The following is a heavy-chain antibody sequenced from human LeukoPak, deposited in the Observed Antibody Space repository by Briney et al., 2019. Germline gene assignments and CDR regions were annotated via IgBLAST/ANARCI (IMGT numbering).Heavy chain of an antibody. CDR1: GGFMSSHF. CDR2: ISNSGST. CDR3: ARHGSPGFWSGYSPQFDY. J-gene: IGHJ4*02. D-gene: IGHD3-3*01. V-gene: IGHV4-59*08. Sequence: WDPLSLMCTVCGGFMSSHFWRGIRHPPGGGRVCIGYISNSGSTNYNPSLKSRVTISVDTSKNQFSLKLSSVTAADTAVYYCARHGSPGFWSGYSPQFDYWGQGTLVTVSS.